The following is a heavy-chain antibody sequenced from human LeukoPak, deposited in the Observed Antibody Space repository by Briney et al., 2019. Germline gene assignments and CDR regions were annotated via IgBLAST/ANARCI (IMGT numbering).Heavy chain of an antibody. CDR1: GGSISSYY. Sequence: PSETLSLTCTVSGGSISSYYWSWIRQPAGKGLEWIGRIYTSGSTNYNPSLKSRVTMSVDTSKNQFSLKLSSVTAADTAVYYCARVVAAAGTRRPYYFDYWGQGTLVTVSS. V-gene: IGHV4-4*07. D-gene: IGHD6-13*01. J-gene: IGHJ4*02. CDR3: ARVVAAAGTRRPYYFDY. CDR2: IYTSGST.